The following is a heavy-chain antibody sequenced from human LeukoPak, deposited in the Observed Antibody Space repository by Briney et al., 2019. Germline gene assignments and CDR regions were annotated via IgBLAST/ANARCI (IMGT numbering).Heavy chain of an antibody. CDR3: AKEQGYYDSSGYYYSWFHAFDI. V-gene: IGHV3-23*01. Sequence: GGSLRLSCAASGFTFSSYAMSWVRQAPGKGLEWVSAISGSGGSTYYADSVKGRFTISRDNSKNTLYLQMNSLRAEDTAVYYCAKEQGYYDSSGYYYSWFHAFDIWGQGTMVTVSS. J-gene: IGHJ3*02. CDR2: ISGSGGST. CDR1: GFTFSSYA. D-gene: IGHD3-22*01.